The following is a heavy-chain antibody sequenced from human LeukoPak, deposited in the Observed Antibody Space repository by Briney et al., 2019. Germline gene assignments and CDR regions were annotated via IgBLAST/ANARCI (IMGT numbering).Heavy chain of an antibody. CDR3: AREPPGGVIGSNMDV. CDR2: IYYDGSNK. D-gene: IGHD3-16*02. CDR1: GFTFSRHG. Sequence: PGGSLRLSCAPSGFTFSRHGMHWVRQAPGKGLEWVAVIYYDGSNKYYEDSVKGRFTISRDNSKNTLYLQMNSVRAEDTAVYYCAREPPGGVIGSNMDVWGQGTIVTVSS. J-gene: IGHJ6*02. V-gene: IGHV3-33*08.